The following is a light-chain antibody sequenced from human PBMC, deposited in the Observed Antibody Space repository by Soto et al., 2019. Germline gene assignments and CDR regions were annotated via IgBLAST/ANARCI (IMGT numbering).Light chain of an antibody. CDR3: NSYTSSSTYV. J-gene: IGLJ1*01. CDR2: EVS. CDR1: SRDVGSYNR. Sequence: QSVLTQPPSVSGSPGPSVTISCIGTSRDVGSYNRVSWYQQPPGTAPKLMIYEVSNRPSGVPDRFSGSKSGNTASLTISGLQPEDEADYYCNSYTSSSTYVFGTGTKVTVL. V-gene: IGLV2-18*02.